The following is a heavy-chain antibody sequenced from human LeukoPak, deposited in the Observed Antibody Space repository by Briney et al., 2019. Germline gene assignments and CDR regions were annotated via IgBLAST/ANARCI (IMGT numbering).Heavy chain of an antibody. V-gene: IGHV3-66*02. CDR1: GSTVSSNY. CDR3: ARESGDGYNPFDY. Sequence: GGSLRLSCAASGSTVSSNYMSWVRQAPGKGLEWVSVIYSGGSTYYADCVKGRFTISRDNSKNTLYLQMNSLRAEDTAVYYCARESGDGYNPFDYWGQGTLVTVSS. CDR2: IYSGGST. D-gene: IGHD5-24*01. J-gene: IGHJ4*02.